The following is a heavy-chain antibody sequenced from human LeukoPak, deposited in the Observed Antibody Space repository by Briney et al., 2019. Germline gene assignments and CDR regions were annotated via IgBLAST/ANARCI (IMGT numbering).Heavy chain of an antibody. CDR1: GGSISTSSYF. CDR3: ARSRWEYEILTDYYPTYVDY. D-gene: IGHD3-9*01. CDR2: IYFSRST. Sequence: SETLSLTCTVSGGSISTSSYFGGWIRQPQGKGLEWIGVIYFSRSTYYNPSLKSRVTISVDTSKNQFSLELSSVTAADTAVYYCARSRWEYEILTDYYPTYVDYWGQGTLVTVSS. J-gene: IGHJ4*02. V-gene: IGHV4-39*01.